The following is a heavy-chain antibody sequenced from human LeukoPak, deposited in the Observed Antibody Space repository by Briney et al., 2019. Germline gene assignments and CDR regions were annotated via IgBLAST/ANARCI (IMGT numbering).Heavy chain of an antibody. CDR2: VSLEGVR. V-gene: IGHV4-4*02. D-gene: IGHD1-14*01. Sequence: SETLSLTCGVSGGSITTTNWWSWVRQFPGQGLQWIGEVSLEGVRNYNPSLTSRVTMSLDRAKNLLSLNLNSVTAADTAVYYCARHGTISSESYFDYWGQGALVTVSS. J-gene: IGHJ4*02. CDR3: ARHGTISSESYFDY. CDR1: GGSITTTNW.